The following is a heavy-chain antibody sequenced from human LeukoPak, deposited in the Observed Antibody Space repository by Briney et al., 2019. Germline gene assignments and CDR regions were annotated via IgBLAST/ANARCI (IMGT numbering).Heavy chain of an antibody. J-gene: IGHJ6*02. D-gene: IGHD2-15*01. CDR2: IYYSGST. CDR3: ARQRCSGGSCYSVYYYGMDV. CDR1: GGSISSYY. Sequence: PSETLSLTCTVSGGSISSYYWCWIRQPPGKGLEWIGYIYYSGSTNYNPSLKSRVTISVDTSKNQFSLKLSSVTAADTAVYYCARQRCSGGSCYSVYYYGMDVWGQGTTVTVSS. V-gene: IGHV4-59*01.